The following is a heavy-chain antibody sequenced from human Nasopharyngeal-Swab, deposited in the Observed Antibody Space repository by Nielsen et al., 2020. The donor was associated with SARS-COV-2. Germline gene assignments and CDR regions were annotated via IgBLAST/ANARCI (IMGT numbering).Heavy chain of an antibody. CDR3: ARGIVVVPAAYTRYFDY. Sequence: SETLSLTCAVYGGSFSGYYWSWIRQPPGKGLEWIGEINHSGSTNYNPSLKSRVTISVDTSKSQFSLKLSSVTAADTAVYYCARGIVVVPAAYTRYFDYWGQGTLVTVSS. D-gene: IGHD2-2*01. V-gene: IGHV4-34*01. CDR1: GGSFSGYY. J-gene: IGHJ4*02. CDR2: INHSGST.